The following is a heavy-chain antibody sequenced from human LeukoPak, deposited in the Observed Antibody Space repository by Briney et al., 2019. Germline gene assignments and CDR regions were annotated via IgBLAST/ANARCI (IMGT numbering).Heavy chain of an antibody. CDR3: AKDLGALTSWVPFDY. V-gene: IGHV3-30*02. Sequence: GGSLRLSCAASGFTFSSYGMHWVRQAPGKGLEWVAFIRYDGSNKYYADSVKGRFTISRDNSKNTLYLQMNSLRAEDTAVYYCAKDLGALTSWVPFDYWGQGTLVTVSS. CDR1: GFTFSSYG. J-gene: IGHJ4*02. D-gene: IGHD2-2*01. CDR2: IRYDGSNK.